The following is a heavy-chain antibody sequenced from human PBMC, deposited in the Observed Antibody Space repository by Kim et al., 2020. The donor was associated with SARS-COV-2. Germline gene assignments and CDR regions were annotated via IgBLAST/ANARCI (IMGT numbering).Heavy chain of an antibody. Sequence: GGSLRLSCAASGFTFSSYWMSWVRQAPGKGLEWVANIKQDGSEKYYVDSVKGRFTISRDNAKNSLYLKMNSLRAEDTAVYYCARQGNIVLMVYRFDPWGQGTLVTVSS. CDR2: IKQDGSEK. V-gene: IGHV3-7*01. J-gene: IGHJ5*02. CDR1: GFTFSSYW. D-gene: IGHD2-8*01. CDR3: ARQGNIVLMVYRFDP.